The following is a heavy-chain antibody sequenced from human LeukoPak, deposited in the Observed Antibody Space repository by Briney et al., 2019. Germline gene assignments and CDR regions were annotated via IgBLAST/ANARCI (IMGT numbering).Heavy chain of an antibody. CDR1: GFTFDDYA. Sequence: GGSLRLSCTASGFTFDDYAMHWVRQAPGKGLEWVSGISWNSGSVAYAGSVKGRFTISRDNAKKSLYLQMNSLRPEDTALYSCVKDIQIAVSGTWGNAFDFWGRGTMVTASS. CDR2: ISWNSGSV. J-gene: IGHJ3*01. D-gene: IGHD6-19*01. V-gene: IGHV3-9*01. CDR3: VKDIQIAVSGTWGNAFDF.